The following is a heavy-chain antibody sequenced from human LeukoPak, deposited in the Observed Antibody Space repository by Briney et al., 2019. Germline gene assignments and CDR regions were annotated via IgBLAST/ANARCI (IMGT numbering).Heavy chain of an antibody. D-gene: IGHD3-22*01. CDR1: GYTFTAYS. CDR2: ITPNSGDT. J-gene: IGHJ3*01. CDR3: ARPTGCDRFDAFAL. V-gene: IGHV1-2*02. Sequence: ASVKVSCKASGYTFTAYSMFWVRQAPGQGLEWVGWITPNSGDTNYAQKFQGRVTMTRDTSINTAYMEVSRLRSDDTAVYYCARPTGCDRFDAFALWGQGTMVTVSS.